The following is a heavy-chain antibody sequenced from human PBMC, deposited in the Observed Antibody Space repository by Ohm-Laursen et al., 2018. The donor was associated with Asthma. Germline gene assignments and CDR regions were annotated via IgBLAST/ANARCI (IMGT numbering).Heavy chain of an antibody. CDR3: ARQDY. V-gene: IGHV3-48*04. J-gene: IGHJ4*02. CDR2: ISSSRSSI. Sequence: SLRLSCAASGFTFSSYSMNWVRQAPGKGLEWISYISSSRSSIYYAESVKGRFTISRDNAKNSLYLQMNSLRAEDTAVYYCARQDYWGQGTLVTVSS. CDR1: GFTFSSYS.